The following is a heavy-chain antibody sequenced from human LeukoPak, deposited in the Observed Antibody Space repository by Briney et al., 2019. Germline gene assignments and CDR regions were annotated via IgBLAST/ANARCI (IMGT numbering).Heavy chain of an antibody. CDR3: ASAGDSSGFDY. CDR1: GGSISSSSYY. D-gene: IGHD3-22*01. J-gene: IGHJ4*02. CDR2: IYYSGST. Sequence: SETLSLTCTVSGGSISSSSYYWGWIRQPPGKGLEWIGYIYYSGSTYYNPSLKSRVTISVDTSKNQFSLKLSSVTAADTAVYYCASAGDSSGFDYWGQGTLVTVSS. V-gene: IGHV4-31*03.